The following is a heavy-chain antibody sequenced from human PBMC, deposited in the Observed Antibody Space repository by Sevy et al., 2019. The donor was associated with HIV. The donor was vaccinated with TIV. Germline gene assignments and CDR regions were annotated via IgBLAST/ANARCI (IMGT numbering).Heavy chain of an antibody. CDR1: GFSFSSYW. Sequence: GGSLRLSCAASGFSFSSYWMHWVRQAPGKGLEWVANIKQDESEKYYVASVKGRFTISRKNTQNSVYLQMNSLRPEETASYYCARGDSGSFDYWGQRTLVTVSS. CDR2: IKQDESEK. V-gene: IGHV3-7*04. J-gene: IGHJ4*02. CDR3: ARGDSGSFDY. D-gene: IGHD3-22*01.